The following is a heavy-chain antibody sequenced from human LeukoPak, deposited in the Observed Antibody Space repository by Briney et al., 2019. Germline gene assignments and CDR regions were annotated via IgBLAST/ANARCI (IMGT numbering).Heavy chain of an antibody. J-gene: IGHJ4*02. CDR2: IKQDGSEK. D-gene: IGHD6-13*01. Sequence: GGSLRLSCAASGFTFSSYSMNWVRQAPGKGLEWVANIKQDGSEKYYVDSVKGRFTISRDNAKNSLYLQMNSLRAEDTAVYYCASPYSSRWYELCYWGQGTLVTVSS. CDR1: GFTFSSYS. CDR3: ASPYSSRWYELCY. V-gene: IGHV3-7*01.